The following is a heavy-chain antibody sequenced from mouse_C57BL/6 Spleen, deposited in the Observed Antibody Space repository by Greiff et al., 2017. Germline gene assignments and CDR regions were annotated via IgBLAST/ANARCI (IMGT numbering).Heavy chain of an antibody. CDR2: IDPNRGGT. D-gene: IGHD2-5*01. Sequence: QVPLQQPGAELVKPGASVKLSCKASGYPFTRYWMHWVKPRPGRGLEWLGRIDPNRGGTKYNEKFKSKATLPVDKSSSTAYMQLSSLTSEDSAVYYCARSGYYSNYEGTYWGQGTLVTVSA. CDR1: GYPFTRYW. V-gene: IGHV1-62-3*01. CDR3: ARSGYYSNYEGTY. J-gene: IGHJ3*01.